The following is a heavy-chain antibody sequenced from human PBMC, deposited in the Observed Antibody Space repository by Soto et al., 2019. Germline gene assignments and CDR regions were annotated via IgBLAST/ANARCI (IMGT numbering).Heavy chain of an antibody. CDR1: GFTFSSYG. V-gene: IGHV3-33*01. CDR2: IWYDGSNK. CDR3: ARQWLAQPGYYGMDV. D-gene: IGHD6-19*01. J-gene: IGHJ6*02. Sequence: GGSLRLSCAASGFTFSSYGMHWVRQAPGKGLEWVAVIWYDGSNKYYADSVKGRFTISRDNSKNTLYLQMNSLRAEDTAVYYCARQWLAQPGYYGMDVWGQGTTVTVSS.